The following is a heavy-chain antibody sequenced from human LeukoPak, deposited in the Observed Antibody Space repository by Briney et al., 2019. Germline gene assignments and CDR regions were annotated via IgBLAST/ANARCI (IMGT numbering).Heavy chain of an antibody. V-gene: IGHV4-34*01. CDR3: ARGPRRYCSSTSCTYYFDY. J-gene: IGHJ4*02. D-gene: IGHD2-2*01. CDR1: GGSFSGYY. Sequence: PSETLSLTCAVYGGSFSGYYWSWIRQPPGKGLEWIGEINNSGSTNYNPSLKSRVTISVDTSKNQFSLKLSSVTAADTAVYYCARGPRRYCSSTSCTYYFDYWGQGTLVTVSS. CDR2: INNSGST.